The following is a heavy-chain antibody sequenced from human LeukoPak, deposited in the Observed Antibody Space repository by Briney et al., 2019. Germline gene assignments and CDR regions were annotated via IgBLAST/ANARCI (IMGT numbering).Heavy chain of an antibody. CDR1: GGSISSYY. J-gene: IGHJ3*01. V-gene: IGHV4-4*07. Sequence: SETLSLTCTVSGGSISSYYWTWIRQPAGKGLEWIGRIYSSGSTNYNPSLESRVTISVATSKNQFSLNLRSMTAADTALYYCARGAYYGSGSVFDLWGQGTMVTVSS. D-gene: IGHD3-10*01. CDR2: IYSSGST. CDR3: ARGAYYGSGSVFDL.